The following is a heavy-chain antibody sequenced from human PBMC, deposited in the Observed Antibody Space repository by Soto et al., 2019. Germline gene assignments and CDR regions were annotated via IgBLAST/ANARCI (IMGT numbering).Heavy chain of an antibody. CDR2: ISCCGGSA. CDR1: ELNFKKFP. J-gene: IGHJ4*02. V-gene: IGHV3-23*01. D-gene: IGHD6-19*01. Sequence: EVQLLESGEGVVKPGGSLSLPGLASELNFKKFPRRWVRRAEGEGLEWASGISCCGGSASYADSVKARFSIARDDSKNTVSLQLNSLRVEDTAQYYCAKADGQQWLIPHLDNWGQGTLVTVS. CDR3: AKADGQQWLIPHLDN.